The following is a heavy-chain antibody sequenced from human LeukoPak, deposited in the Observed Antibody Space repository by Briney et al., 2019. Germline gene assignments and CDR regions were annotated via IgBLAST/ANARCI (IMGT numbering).Heavy chain of an antibody. V-gene: IGHV3-11*03. CDR1: GFTFSDYY. J-gene: IGHJ4*02. D-gene: IGHD5-12*01. CDR3: AAFYYSGFFDY. CDR2: IDGTNSYT. Sequence: GGSLRLSCAASGFTFSDYYVTWIRQAPGKGLEWVSYIDGTNSYTNYADSVKGRYTIARDNAKNSLYLQMNSLRAEDTAVYYCAAFYYSGFFDYWGLGTLVTVSS.